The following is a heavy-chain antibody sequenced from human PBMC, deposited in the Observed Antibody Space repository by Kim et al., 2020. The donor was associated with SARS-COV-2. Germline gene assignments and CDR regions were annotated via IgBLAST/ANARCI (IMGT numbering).Heavy chain of an antibody. CDR2: ISAYNGNT. J-gene: IGHJ4*02. V-gene: IGHV1-18*01. CDR1: GYTFTSYG. CDR3: ARDTDYYDSSGYYYRPFDY. D-gene: IGHD3-22*01. Sequence: ASVKVSCKASGYTFTSYGISWVRQAPGQGLEWMGWISAYNGNTNYAQKLQGRVTMTTDTSTSTAYMELRSLRSDDTAVYYCARDTDYYDSSGYYYRPFDYWGQGTLVTVSS.